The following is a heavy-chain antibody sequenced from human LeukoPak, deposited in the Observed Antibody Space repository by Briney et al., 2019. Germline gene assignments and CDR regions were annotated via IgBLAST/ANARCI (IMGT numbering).Heavy chain of an antibody. CDR1: GYTFTSYD. V-gene: IGHV1-3*01. Sequence: ASVKVSCKASGYTFTSYDINWVRQAPGQRLEWMGWINAGNGNTKYSQKFQGRVTITRDTSASTAYMELSSLRSEDTAVYYCARAGYDYVWGSYRSQNAFDIWGQGTMVTVSS. J-gene: IGHJ3*02. CDR2: INAGNGNT. D-gene: IGHD3-16*02. CDR3: ARAGYDYVWGSYRSQNAFDI.